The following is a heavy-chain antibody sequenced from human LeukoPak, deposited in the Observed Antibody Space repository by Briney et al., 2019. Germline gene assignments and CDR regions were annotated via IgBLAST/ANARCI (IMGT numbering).Heavy chain of an antibody. CDR1: GGTFSSYA. V-gene: IGHV1-69*13. CDR2: FIPRWGMS. D-gene: IGHD4-17*01. J-gene: IGHJ5*02. CDR3: ARALADDYGDYNWFDP. Sequence: ASVKVSCKASGGTFSSYAITWVRQAPGQGLEWMGGFIPRWGMSNYPRRWQGRVTITADESTRTAYMEMSSLRTEDTGVYYCARALADDYGDYNWFDPWGQGTLVTVSS.